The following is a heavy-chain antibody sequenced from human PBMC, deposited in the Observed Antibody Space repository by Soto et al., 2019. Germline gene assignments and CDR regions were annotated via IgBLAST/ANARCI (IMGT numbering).Heavy chain of an antibody. D-gene: IGHD2-21*01. CDR2: ISSSGSTI. CDR3: ARGRGYCGGTNCYLDY. J-gene: IGHJ4*02. Sequence: EVQLVESGGGLVQPGWSLRLSCAASGFSFSSLSMKWVRQAPGKGLEWVSYISSSGSTIYYADSVKGRFTISRDNAKNSLYLQMNSLRDDDTAVYYCARGRGYCGGTNCYLDYWGQGALVTVSS. CDR1: GFSFSSLS. V-gene: IGHV3-48*02.